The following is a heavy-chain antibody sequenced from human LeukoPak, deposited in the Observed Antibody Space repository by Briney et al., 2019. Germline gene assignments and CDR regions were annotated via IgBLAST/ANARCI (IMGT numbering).Heavy chain of an antibody. J-gene: IGHJ6*02. CDR2: ISSTSTYI. Sequence: PGGSLRLSCAASGLTFNIFTFHWVRQAPGTGLEWVSSISSTSTYIFYADSVKGRFTISRDNAKNSLYLQMNSLRAEDTAVYYCARLRYYGMDVWGQGTTVTVSS. CDR1: GLTFNIFT. V-gene: IGHV3-21*01. CDR3: ARLRYYGMDV.